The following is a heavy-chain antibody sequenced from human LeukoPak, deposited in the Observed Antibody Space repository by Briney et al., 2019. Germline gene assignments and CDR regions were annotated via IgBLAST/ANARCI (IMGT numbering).Heavy chain of an antibody. D-gene: IGHD1-26*01. Sequence: SETLSLTCAVYGGSFNDYFWTWIRQTPGRGPEWIGDITHGGATRYNPSLESRVTISVDTSKNQFSLKLSSVTAADTAVYYCARGRGATIHWGQGTLVTVSS. V-gene: IGHV4-34*01. CDR3: ARGRGATIH. J-gene: IGHJ4*02. CDR1: GGSFNDYF. CDR2: ITHGGAT.